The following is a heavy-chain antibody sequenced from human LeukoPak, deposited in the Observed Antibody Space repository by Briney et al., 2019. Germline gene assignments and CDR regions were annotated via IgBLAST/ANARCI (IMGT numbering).Heavy chain of an antibody. CDR3: AREWIQTLDY. CDR1: GFTFSSYS. Sequence: GGSLRLSCAASGFTFSSYSMNWVRQAPGKGLEWVSYISSSSSTISYADSVKGRFTISRDNAKNSLYLQMNSQRAEDTAVSYCAREWIQTLDYWGQGTLVTVSS. D-gene: IGHD5-18*01. V-gene: IGHV3-48*01. CDR2: ISSSSSTI. J-gene: IGHJ4*02.